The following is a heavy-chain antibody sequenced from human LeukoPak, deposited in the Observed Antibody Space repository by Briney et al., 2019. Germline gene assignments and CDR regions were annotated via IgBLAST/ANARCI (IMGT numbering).Heavy chain of an antibody. CDR3: ARVLWSGYFFGVDY. CDR1: DGSITNYD. D-gene: IGHD3-3*01. Sequence: SETLSLTCTVSDGSITNYDWSWVRQPPGKGLEFIGHVHYSGTANYNPSLRSRVTISIDTSKNQFSLKLSSVTAADTAVYYCARVLWSGYFFGVDYWGQGTLVTVSS. J-gene: IGHJ4*02. V-gene: IGHV4-59*01. CDR2: VHYSGTA.